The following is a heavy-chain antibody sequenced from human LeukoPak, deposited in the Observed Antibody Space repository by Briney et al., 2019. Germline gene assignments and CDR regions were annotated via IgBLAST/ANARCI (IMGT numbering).Heavy chain of an antibody. CDR1: GYTVTDVS. D-gene: IGHD3-9*01. Sequence: ASVKVSCKIFGYTVTDVSMHWVRQAPGKGLEWMGGFDPEGGETVYAQKFQGRVTMTEDPSADTAYMELRSLSSEDTAVYYCGIGRKFDWLLCHHWGQGTLVTVSS. CDR3: GIGRKFDWLLCHH. CDR2: FDPEGGET. V-gene: IGHV1-24*01. J-gene: IGHJ5*02.